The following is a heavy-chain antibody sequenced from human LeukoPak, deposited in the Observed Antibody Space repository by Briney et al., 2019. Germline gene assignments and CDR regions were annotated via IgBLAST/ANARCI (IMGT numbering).Heavy chain of an antibody. CDR2: ISYDGSNK. V-gene: IGHV3-30-3*01. CDR1: GFTFSSYA. D-gene: IGHD3-22*01. J-gene: IGHJ4*02. Sequence: GGSLRLSCAASGFTFSSYAMHWVRQAPGKGLEWVAVISYDGSNKYYADSVKGRLTISRDNSKNTLYLQMNSLRAEDTAVYYCAREVVAYFDYWGQGTLVTVSS. CDR3: AREVVAYFDY.